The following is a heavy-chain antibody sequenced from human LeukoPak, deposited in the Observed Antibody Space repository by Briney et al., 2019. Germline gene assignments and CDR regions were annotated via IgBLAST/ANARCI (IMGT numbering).Heavy chain of an antibody. J-gene: IGHJ4*02. Sequence: SSETLSLTCAVSGGSISSGGYSWSWIRQPPGKGLEWNGYIYHSGSTYYNPSLKSRVTISVDRSKNQFSLKLSSVTAADTAVYYCASVGYGDYVWGQGTLVTVSS. CDR2: IYHSGST. CDR3: ASVGYGDYV. CDR1: GGSISSGGYS. D-gene: IGHD4-17*01. V-gene: IGHV4-30-2*01.